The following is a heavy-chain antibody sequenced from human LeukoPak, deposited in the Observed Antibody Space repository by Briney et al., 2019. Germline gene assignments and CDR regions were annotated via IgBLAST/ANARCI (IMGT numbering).Heavy chain of an antibody. CDR2: IYYSGNT. CDR3: AKGGLYSSSWYRRNWFDP. Sequence: SETLSLTCTVSGVSISSSNSYWGWIRQPPGKGLEWIGSIYYSGNTYYNASLKSRVTISLDTSKNQFSLKLSSVTAADTAVYYCAKGGLYSSSWYRRNWFDPWGQGTLVTVSS. CDR1: GVSISSSNSY. V-gene: IGHV4-39*07. J-gene: IGHJ5*02. D-gene: IGHD6-13*01.